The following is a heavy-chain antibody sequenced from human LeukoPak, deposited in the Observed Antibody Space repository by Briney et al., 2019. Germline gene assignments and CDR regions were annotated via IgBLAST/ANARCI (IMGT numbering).Heavy chain of an antibody. Sequence: GGSLRLSCAASGFTFSNSAMSWVRQAPRKGLEWVSGISSSGGNTYYADSVKGRFTISRDNSKNTLFLQMNSLKAEDTAVYYCARRGSSYSNWYFDLWGRGTLVTVSS. J-gene: IGHJ2*01. CDR2: ISSSGGNT. D-gene: IGHD3-22*01. V-gene: IGHV3-23*01. CDR3: ARRGSSYSNWYFDL. CDR1: GFTFSNSA.